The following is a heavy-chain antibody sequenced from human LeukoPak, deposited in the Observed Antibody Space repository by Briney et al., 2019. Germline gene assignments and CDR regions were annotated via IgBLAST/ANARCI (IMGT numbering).Heavy chain of an antibody. Sequence: GESLRISCKGSGYSFTSCWITWVRQMPGKGLEWMGRIDPSDSYTNYSPSFQGHVTISADKSISTAYLQWSSLKASDTAMYYCAGQDGMIRGDGMDVWGQGTTVTVSS. CDR2: IDPSDSYT. CDR3: AGQDGMIRGDGMDV. CDR1: GYSFTSCW. J-gene: IGHJ6*02. V-gene: IGHV5-10-1*01. D-gene: IGHD3-10*01.